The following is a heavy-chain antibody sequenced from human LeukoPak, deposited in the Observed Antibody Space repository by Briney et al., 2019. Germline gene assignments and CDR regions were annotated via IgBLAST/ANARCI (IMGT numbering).Heavy chain of an antibody. J-gene: IGHJ4*02. CDR3: AKSPGLPSRTNHSGDY. CDR2: ISYDGSNK. D-gene: IGHD3-10*01. CDR1: GFTFSSYG. Sequence: PGGCLRHSCAASGFTFSSYGMHWVRQAPGKGLGWVAVISYDGSNKYYADSVKGRFTISRDNSKNTLYLQMNSLRAEDTAVCYCAKSPGLPSRTNHSGDYWGQGTLVSVSS. V-gene: IGHV3-30*18.